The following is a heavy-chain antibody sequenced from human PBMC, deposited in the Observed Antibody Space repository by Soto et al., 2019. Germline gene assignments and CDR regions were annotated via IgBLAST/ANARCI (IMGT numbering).Heavy chain of an antibody. Sequence: QTLSLTCDISGDSVSSNSAGSNWIRQTPSRGLEWLGRTYYKSKWYYTYAASVKSRITVSPDTSKNQFSLQLTSVTPEDTAVYYCARGSWDDVSGHYYMDVWDKGTTVTVSS. V-gene: IGHV6-1*01. CDR3: ARGSWDDVSGHYYMDV. J-gene: IGHJ6*03. CDR2: TYYKSKWYY. CDR1: GDSVSSNSAG. D-gene: IGHD1-1*01.